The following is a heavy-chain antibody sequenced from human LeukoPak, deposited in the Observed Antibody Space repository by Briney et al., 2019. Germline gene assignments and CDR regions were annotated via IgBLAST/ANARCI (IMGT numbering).Heavy chain of an antibody. Sequence: GGSLRLSCAASGFTFSNYALTWVRQAPGKGLEWVSAISSSGGSTYYADSVKGRFTISRDDSKNTLYVQMNSLRAEDTAVYYCAKVRACHYFEYWGQGTLVTVSS. CDR3: AKVRACHYFEY. V-gene: IGHV3-23*01. CDR1: GFTFSNYA. J-gene: IGHJ4*02. CDR2: ISSSGGST.